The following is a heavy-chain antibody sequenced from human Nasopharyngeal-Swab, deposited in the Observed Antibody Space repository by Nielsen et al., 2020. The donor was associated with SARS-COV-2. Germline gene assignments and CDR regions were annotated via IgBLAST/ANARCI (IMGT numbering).Heavy chain of an antibody. D-gene: IGHD5-24*01. Sequence: SETLSLTCTVSGGSISSYYWSWIRQPPGKGLEWIGYIYYRGSTNYNPSLKSRVTISVDTSKNQFSLKLSSVTAADTAVYYCARDPRGWLQLPHWYFDLWGRGTLVTVSS. CDR2: IYYRGST. V-gene: IGHV4-59*13. CDR1: GGSISSYY. CDR3: ARDPRGWLQLPHWYFDL. J-gene: IGHJ2*01.